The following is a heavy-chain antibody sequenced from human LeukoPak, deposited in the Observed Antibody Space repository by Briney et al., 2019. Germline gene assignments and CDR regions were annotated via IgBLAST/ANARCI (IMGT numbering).Heavy chain of an antibody. D-gene: IGHD3-10*01. CDR3: AKVMKGSERLTMVRGVIIKTAGLYYMDV. J-gene: IGHJ6*03. V-gene: IGHV3-23*01. CDR2: ISASGGST. Sequence: GGSLRLSCAASGFTLSSYAMSWVRQAPGKGPEWVSSISASGGSTNYADSVKGRFTISRDNSKNTVYLQTNSLRAEDTAVYYCAKVMKGSERLTMVRGVIIKTAGLYYMDVWGKGTTVTVSS. CDR1: GFTLSSYA.